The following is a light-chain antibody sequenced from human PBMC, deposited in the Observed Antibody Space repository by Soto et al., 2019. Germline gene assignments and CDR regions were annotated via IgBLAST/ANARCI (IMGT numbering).Light chain of an antibody. CDR2: DAS. Sequence: EIVLTQSPATLSLSPGERATLSCRASQSVGSYLAWYQQKPGQAPRLLIYDASNRATGIPARFSGSGSGTDFTITISGLEAEDFAVYYCQRRSTWPCTFGQGTKLEIK. J-gene: IGKJ2*02. CDR3: QRRSTWPCT. V-gene: IGKV3-11*01. CDR1: QSVGSY.